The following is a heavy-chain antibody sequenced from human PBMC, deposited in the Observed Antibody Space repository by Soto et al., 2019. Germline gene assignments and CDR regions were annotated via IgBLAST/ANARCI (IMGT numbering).Heavy chain of an antibody. V-gene: IGHV3-23*01. CDR1: GFTFSSYA. CDR3: AKAKSYRQLDYYYGMDV. CDR2: ISGSGGST. Sequence: PGGSLRLSCAASGFTFSSYAMSWVCQAPGKGLEWVSAISGSGGSTYYADSVKGRFTTSRDNSKNTLYLQMNSLRAEDTAVYYCAKAKSYRQLDYYYGMDVWGQGTTVTVSS. J-gene: IGHJ6*02. D-gene: IGHD6-6*01.